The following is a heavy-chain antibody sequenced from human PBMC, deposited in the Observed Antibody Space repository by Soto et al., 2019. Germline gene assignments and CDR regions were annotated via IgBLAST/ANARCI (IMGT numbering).Heavy chain of an antibody. CDR2: ISYDGSNK. Sequence: GGSLRLSCAASGFTFSSYGMHWVRQAPGKGLEWVAVISYDGSNKYYADSVKGRFTISRDNSKNTLYLQMNSLRAEDTAVYYCAKGPNPYCTNGVCPQYFQHWGQGTLVTVSS. D-gene: IGHD2-8*01. J-gene: IGHJ1*01. CDR3: AKGPNPYCTNGVCPQYFQH. V-gene: IGHV3-30*18. CDR1: GFTFSSYG.